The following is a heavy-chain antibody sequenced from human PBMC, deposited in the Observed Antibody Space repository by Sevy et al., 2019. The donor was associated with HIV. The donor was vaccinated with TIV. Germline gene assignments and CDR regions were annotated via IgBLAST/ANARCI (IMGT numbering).Heavy chain of an antibody. V-gene: IGHV3-7*01. CDR3: ARDPDWGALDR. CDR1: GFTFSNFW. Sequence: GGSLRLSCEVSGFTFSNFWMTWVRQSPGKGLEWVAYINQDERHINLLDSVRGRFTISRDNAKNSLYLRMDSLRAEDTAIDYCARDPDWGALDRWGQGTLVTVSS. J-gene: IGHJ5*02. CDR2: INQDERHI. D-gene: IGHD7-27*01.